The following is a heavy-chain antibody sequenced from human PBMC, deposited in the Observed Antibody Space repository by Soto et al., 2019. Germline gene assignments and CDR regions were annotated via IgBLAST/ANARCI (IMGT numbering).Heavy chain of an antibody. CDR1: GSSISSNTYY. Sequence: QLQLQESGPGLVKPSETLSLTCTVSGSSISSNTYYWGWIRQPPGKGLERSESIYYTGSTSYNPSLKSRVTISVDTSKNQFSLKVSSVTAADTAVYYCARRTPGGNSHFYYGMDVWGQGTTVTVSS. V-gene: IGHV4-39*01. CDR3: ARRTPGGNSHFYYGMDV. CDR2: IYYTGST. J-gene: IGHJ6*02. D-gene: IGHD4-4*01.